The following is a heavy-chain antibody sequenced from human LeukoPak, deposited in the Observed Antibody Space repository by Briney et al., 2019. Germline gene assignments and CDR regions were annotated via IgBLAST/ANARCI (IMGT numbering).Heavy chain of an antibody. J-gene: IGHJ6*02. CDR2: ISGGGGST. CDR3: AKTVNYYDSSGHYYYYGWDV. CDR1: GFTFSNFA. D-gene: IGHD3-22*01. Sequence: SGGSLRLSCAASGFTFSNFAMSWVRQAPGKGLEWVSGISGGGGSTFYADSVKGRFTISRDNSENTLYLQMNSLRAEDTALYYCAKTVNYYDSSGHYYYYGWDVWGQGTTITVSS. V-gene: IGHV3-23*01.